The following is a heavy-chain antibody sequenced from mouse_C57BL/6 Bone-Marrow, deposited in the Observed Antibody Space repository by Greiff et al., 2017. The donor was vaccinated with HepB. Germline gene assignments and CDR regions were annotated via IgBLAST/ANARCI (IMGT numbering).Heavy chain of an antibody. Sequence: EVNVVESGGGLVKPGGSLKLSCAASGFTFSSYAMSWVRQTPEKRLEWVATISDGGSYTYYPDNVKGRFTISRDNAKNNLYLQMSHLKSEDTAMYYCARDREYYGSRWYFDVWGTGTTVTVSS. CDR2: ISDGGSYT. V-gene: IGHV5-4*01. CDR3: ARDREYYGSRWYFDV. CDR1: GFTFSSYA. J-gene: IGHJ1*03. D-gene: IGHD1-1*01.